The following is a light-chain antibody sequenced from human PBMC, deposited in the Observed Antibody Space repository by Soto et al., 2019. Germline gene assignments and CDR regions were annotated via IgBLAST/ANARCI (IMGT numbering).Light chain of an antibody. V-gene: IGKV1-5*01. Sequence: DIPMTQSPSTLSASVGDRVTITCRASQSISSWLAWYPQKPGKAPKLLIYDASSLASGVPSMFSGSGSGTEFTLTISSLQPDDVATYYCQQYNSYPYTFGQGTKLEIK. CDR3: QQYNSYPYT. CDR2: DAS. J-gene: IGKJ2*01. CDR1: QSISSW.